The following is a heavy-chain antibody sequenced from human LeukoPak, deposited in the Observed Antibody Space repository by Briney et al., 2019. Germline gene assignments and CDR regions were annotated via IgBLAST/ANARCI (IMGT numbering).Heavy chain of an antibody. CDR1: GRSFSGYY. J-gene: IGHJ3*02. D-gene: IGHD1-1*01. V-gene: IGHV4-34*01. CDR3: ARGALERRVRHDAFDI. CDR2: INHSGST. Sequence: SETLSLTCAVYGRSFSGYYWSWIRQPPGKGLEWIGEINHSGSTNYNPSLKSRVTISVDTSKNQFSLKLSSVTAADTAVYYCARGALERRVRHDAFDIWGQGTMVTVSS.